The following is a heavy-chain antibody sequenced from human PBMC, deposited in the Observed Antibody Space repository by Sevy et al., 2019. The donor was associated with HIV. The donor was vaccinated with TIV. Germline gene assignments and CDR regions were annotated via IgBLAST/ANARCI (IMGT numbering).Heavy chain of an antibody. D-gene: IGHD5-18*01. V-gene: IGHV3-33*01. Sequence: GGSLRLSCAASGFSFSDFGMHWVRLAPGKGLEWLTLIWYDGSKKYYADSVKGRFTISRDNSRNTLYLQMNSLRAEDTAVYYCARVGTAMAFDYWGQGTLVTVSS. CDR1: GFSFSDFG. J-gene: IGHJ4*02. CDR2: IWYDGSKK. CDR3: ARVGTAMAFDY.